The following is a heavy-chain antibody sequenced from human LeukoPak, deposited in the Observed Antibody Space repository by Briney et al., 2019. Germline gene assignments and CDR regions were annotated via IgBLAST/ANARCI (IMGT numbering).Heavy chain of an antibody. CDR2: IYHSGST. CDR1: GGSISSGGYS. CDR3: ARADNYYDSSGYYSLWFDP. D-gene: IGHD3-22*01. Sequence: SQTLSLTCAVSGGSISSGGYSWSWIRQPPGKGLEWIGYIYHSGSTYYNPSLKSRVTISVDRSKNQFPLKLSSVTAADTAVYYCARADNYYDSSGYYSLWFDPWGQGTLVTVSS. V-gene: IGHV4-30-2*01. J-gene: IGHJ5*02.